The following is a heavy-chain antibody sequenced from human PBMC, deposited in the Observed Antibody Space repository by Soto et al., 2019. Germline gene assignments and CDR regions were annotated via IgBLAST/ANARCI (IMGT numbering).Heavy chain of an antibody. CDR2: IIPIFPTA. D-gene: IGHD1-26*01. V-gene: IGHV1-69*13. CDR3: ARDQGYSRSQYFIEN. J-gene: IGHJ4*02. CDR1: GGTFSRSG. Sequence: SVKVSCKASGGTFSRSGLIWVRQAPGQGLEWVGGIIPIFPTAHYGQKFQGRVTITADESTSTVYMELSSLRSEDTAVYYCARDQGYSRSQYFIENWGKGTMVTVSA.